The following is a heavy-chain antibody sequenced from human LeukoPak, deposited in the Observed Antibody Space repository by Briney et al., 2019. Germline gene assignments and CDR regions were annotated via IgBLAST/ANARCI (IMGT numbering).Heavy chain of an antibody. CDR3: ARSADYDILTGYYSGDY. CDR2: IIPIFGTA. Sequence: VAAVKVSCKASGGTFSSYAISWVRQAPGQGVAWMGRIIPIFGTANYAQKFQGRVTITTDESTSTAYMELSSLRSEDTAVYYCARSADYDILTGYYSGDYWGQGTLVTVSS. CDR1: GGTFSSYA. V-gene: IGHV1-69*05. J-gene: IGHJ4*02. D-gene: IGHD3-9*01.